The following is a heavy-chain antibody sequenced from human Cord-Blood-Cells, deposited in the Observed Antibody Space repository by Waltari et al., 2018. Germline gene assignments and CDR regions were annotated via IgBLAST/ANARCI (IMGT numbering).Heavy chain of an antibody. J-gene: IGHJ3*02. CDR3: AGIAAAGNDAFDI. D-gene: IGHD6-13*01. V-gene: IGHV3-53*04. Sequence: EVQLVESGGGLVQPGGSLRLSCAASGFTVSSNYMSWVRQAPGKGLEWVSVICSGGSTYYADSVKGRFTISRHNSKKTLYLQMSSLRAEDTAVYYCAGIAAAGNDAFDIWGQGTMVTVSS. CDR2: ICSGGST. CDR1: GFTVSSNY.